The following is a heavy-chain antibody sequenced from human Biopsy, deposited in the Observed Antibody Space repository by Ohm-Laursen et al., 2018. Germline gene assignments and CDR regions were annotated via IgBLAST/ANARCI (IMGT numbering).Heavy chain of an antibody. CDR1: GATFSDYY. CDR3: GNEVYGRDY. CDR2: INQSGET. Sequence: GTLSLTCTVYGATFSDYYWSWIRQPPGKGLEWIGQINQSGETKYNPSLQSRVTISAEASKNQFSLKLRSLTAADTAIYYCGNEVYGRDYWGQGARVTVSS. V-gene: IGHV4-34*08. J-gene: IGHJ4*02. D-gene: IGHD4-17*01.